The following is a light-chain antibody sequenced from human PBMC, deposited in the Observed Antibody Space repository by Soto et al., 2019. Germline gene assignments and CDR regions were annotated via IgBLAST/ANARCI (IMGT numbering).Light chain of an antibody. CDR2: GAS. CDR1: QSVRNN. Sequence: EIVMTQSPATLSVSPGERATLSCRASQSVRNNLAWYQQKPGQAPRLLIYGASTRATGIPARFSGSGSGTEFTLTISSLQSEDFAVYYCQQYNNWPPMYTFGQGTKLEIK. J-gene: IGKJ2*01. CDR3: QQYNNWPPMYT. V-gene: IGKV3-15*01.